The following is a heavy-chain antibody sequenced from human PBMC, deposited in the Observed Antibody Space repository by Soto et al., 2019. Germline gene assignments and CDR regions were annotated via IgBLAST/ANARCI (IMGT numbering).Heavy chain of an antibody. J-gene: IGHJ4*02. Sequence: QVRLVQSGPEVKKPGASVKVSCKTSGYAFPHYGINWVRQAPGHGLEWMGFSTHTGNTNYAQNFQGRVVLTTDTSTSTAYMEVTSLRSDDTAVYYCARSGEHPLDYWGQGTPVTVSS. CDR2: STHTGNT. V-gene: IGHV1-18*01. CDR3: ARSGEHPLDY. D-gene: IGHD1-26*01. CDR1: GYAFPHYG.